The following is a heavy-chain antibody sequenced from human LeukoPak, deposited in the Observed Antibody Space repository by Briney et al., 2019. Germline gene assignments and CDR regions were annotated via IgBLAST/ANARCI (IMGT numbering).Heavy chain of an antibody. D-gene: IGHD2-2*01. J-gene: IGHJ6*03. CDR3: ASGLFLLSGYMDV. V-gene: IGHV3-11*04. Sequence: NPGGSLRLSCAASGFTLRDYYMRWIRQAPGKGLEWVSYISSSGSTIYYADSVKGRFTISRDNAKNSLYLQMNGLRAQDTAVFCCASGLFLLSGYMDVWGKGTTVTVSS. CDR2: ISSSGSTI. CDR1: GFTLRDYY.